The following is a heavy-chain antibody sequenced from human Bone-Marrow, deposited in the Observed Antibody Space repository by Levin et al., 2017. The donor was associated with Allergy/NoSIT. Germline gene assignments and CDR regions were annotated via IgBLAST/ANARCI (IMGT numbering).Heavy chain of an antibody. Sequence: HGESLKISCTASGFNFRSYAVNWVRQAPGKGLEWLAIISYDGNNKRYVDSVKGRFTVSRDNSKNMVTLQMNSLRPEDTATYFCARELEYSYSNYDYYGMDVWGQGTTVTVSS. CDR1: GFNFRSYA. D-gene: IGHD3-10*01. J-gene: IGHJ6*02. CDR3: ARELEYSYSNYDYYGMDV. CDR2: ISYDGNNK. V-gene: IGHV3-30-3*01.